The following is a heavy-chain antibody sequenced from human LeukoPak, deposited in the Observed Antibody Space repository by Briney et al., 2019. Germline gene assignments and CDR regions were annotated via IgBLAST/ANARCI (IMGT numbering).Heavy chain of an antibody. V-gene: IGHV3-23*01. D-gene: IGHD3-10*01. CDR2: ISGSGGST. CDR1: GFTFSSYA. CDR3: ARELWFGETGRYFDY. Sequence: GGSLRLSCAASGFTFSSYAMSWVRQAPGKGLEWVSAISGSGGSTYYADSVKGRFTISRDNAKNSLYLQMNRLRAEDTAVYYCARELWFGETGRYFDYWGQGTLVTVSS. J-gene: IGHJ4*02.